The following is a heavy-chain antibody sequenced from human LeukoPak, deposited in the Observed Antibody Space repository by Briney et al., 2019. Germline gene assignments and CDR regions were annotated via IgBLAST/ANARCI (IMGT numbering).Heavy chain of an antibody. CDR1: GGSISSYD. V-gene: IGHV4-59*01. D-gene: IGHD3-22*01. CDR2: ICYSVST. CDR3: ARVPYYDSSGSLGFDY. Sequence: SETLSLTCTVSGGSISSYDWSWVREPPGKGLGWIGGICYSVSTSYNPSLKSRVTISVDTSKNQFSLKLSSVTAADTAVYYCARVPYYDSSGSLGFDYWGQGTLVTVSS. J-gene: IGHJ4*02.